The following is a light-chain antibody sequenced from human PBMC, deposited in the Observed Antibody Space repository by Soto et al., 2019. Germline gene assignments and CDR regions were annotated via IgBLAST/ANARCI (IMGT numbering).Light chain of an antibody. CDR3: QSYDSSLSGSVV. CDR1: SSNIRAGYD. CDR2: SNT. J-gene: IGLJ2*01. Sequence: QSVLTQPPSVSGAPGQRVTISCTGGSSNIRAGYDVHWYQHLPGTAPKLLIYSNTNRPSGVPNRFSGSKSGTSASLAIAGLQAEDDADYYCQSYDSSLSGSVVFGGGTKLTVL. V-gene: IGLV1-40*01.